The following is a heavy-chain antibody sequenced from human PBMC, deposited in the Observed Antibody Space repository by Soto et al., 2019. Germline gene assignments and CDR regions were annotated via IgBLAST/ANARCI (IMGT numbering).Heavy chain of an antibody. CDR2: ISGSGGST. CDR3: ARRGSGSYSDY. V-gene: IGHV3-23*01. CDR1: GFTFSSYA. Sequence: EVQLLESGGGLVQPGGSLRLSCAASGFTFSSYAMRWVRQAPVKGLEWVSAISGSGGSTYYADSVKGRFTISRDNSKNTLYMQMNSLRAEDTAVYYCARRGSGSYSDYWGQGTLVTVSS. D-gene: IGHD1-26*01. J-gene: IGHJ4*02.